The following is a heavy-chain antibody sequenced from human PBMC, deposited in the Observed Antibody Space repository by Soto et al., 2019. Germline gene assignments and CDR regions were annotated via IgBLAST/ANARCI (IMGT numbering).Heavy chain of an antibody. V-gene: IGHV3-74*01. D-gene: IGHD4-17*01. CDR3: ASAKIGDYFQVY. CDR2: INSDGRTT. Sequence: EVQLVESGGGLVQPGGSLRLSCAVSGFTFSGYWMHWFRQAPGKGLVWVSRINSDGRTTNYADSVKGRFTISRDNAKDTLYLQMDSLRAEDTAVYYCASAKIGDYFQVYWGQGTLVTVSS. J-gene: IGHJ4*02. CDR1: GFTFSGYW.